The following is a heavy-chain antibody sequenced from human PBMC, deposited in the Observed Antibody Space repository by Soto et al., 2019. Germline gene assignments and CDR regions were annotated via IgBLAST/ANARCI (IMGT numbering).Heavy chain of an antibody. CDR3: AKGYCSGGSCSPES. V-gene: IGHV3-9*01. CDR2: INWNSGRI. J-gene: IGHJ5*02. Sequence: GGSLRLSCAASGFTFDDYAMHWVRQAPGKGLEWVSGINWNSGRIGYADSVKGRFTISRDNAKNSLYLQMNSLRADDTALYYCAKGYCSGGSCSPESWGQGILVTVSS. CDR1: GFTFDDYA. D-gene: IGHD2-15*01.